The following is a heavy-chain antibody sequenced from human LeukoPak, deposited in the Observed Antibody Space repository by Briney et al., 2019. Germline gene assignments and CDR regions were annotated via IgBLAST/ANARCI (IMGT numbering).Heavy chain of an antibody. Sequence: TASETLSLTCTVSGGSISSGSYYWSWIRQPAGKGLEWIGRIYTSGSTNYNPSLKSRVTISVDTSKNQFSLKLSSVTAADTAVYYCARGRDGYRNDAFDIWGQGTMVTVSS. V-gene: IGHV4-61*02. J-gene: IGHJ3*02. CDR2: IYTSGST. CDR1: GGSISSGSYY. D-gene: IGHD5-24*01. CDR3: ARGRDGYRNDAFDI.